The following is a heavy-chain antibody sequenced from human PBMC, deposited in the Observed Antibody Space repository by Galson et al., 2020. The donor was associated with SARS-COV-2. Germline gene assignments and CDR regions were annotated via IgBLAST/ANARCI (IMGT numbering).Heavy chain of an antibody. CDR1: GFTFSSYT. CDR3: AKRHRDSSGFDY. V-gene: IGHV3-21*04. J-gene: IGHJ4*02. Sequence: GGSLRLSCAASGFTFSSYTMNWVRQVPGKGLEWVSSITTSSTYINYADSVKGRFTISRDNAKNSLYLQMNSLRAEDTAIYYCAKRHRDSSGFDYWGQGARVTVSS. CDR2: ITTSSTYI. D-gene: IGHD3-22*01.